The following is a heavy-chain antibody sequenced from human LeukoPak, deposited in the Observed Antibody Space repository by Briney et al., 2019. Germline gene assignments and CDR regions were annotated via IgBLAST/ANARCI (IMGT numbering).Heavy chain of an antibody. V-gene: IGHV4-4*07. D-gene: IGHD5-18*01. CDR1: GGSISTYY. J-gene: IGHJ5*02. Sequence: SETLSLTCTVSGGSISTYYWSWIRQPAGKGLEYIGHIYISGRTNYSPSLKSRVTMSVDTSKNQFSLKLSSVTAADTAVYYCARGGTAMATSWFDPWGQGTLVTVSS. CDR2: IYISGRT. CDR3: ARGGTAMATSWFDP.